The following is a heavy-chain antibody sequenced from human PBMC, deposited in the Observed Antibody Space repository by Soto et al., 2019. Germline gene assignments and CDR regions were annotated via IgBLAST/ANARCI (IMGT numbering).Heavy chain of an antibody. D-gene: IGHD1-26*01. V-gene: IGHV1-69*02. CDR1: GGTFTNST. Sequence: QVQLVQSGTEMKGPGSSVKVSCETSGGTFTNSTFNWVRQAPGQGLEWMGWIIPVLNITNYAQKFQGRINIAADKSTSTAYLELSNLRSEDTAIYFCAKEPTASAPFLFWGQGTLVTVSS. J-gene: IGHJ4*02. CDR3: AKEPTASAPFLF. CDR2: IIPVLNIT.